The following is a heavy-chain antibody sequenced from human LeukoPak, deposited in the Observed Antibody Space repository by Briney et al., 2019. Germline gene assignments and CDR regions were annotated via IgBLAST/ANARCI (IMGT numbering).Heavy chain of an antibody. D-gene: IGHD2-15*01. J-gene: IGHJ4*02. Sequence: GGSLRLSCAASGFTFSHFWMSWVRQAPGKGLEWVAYIKKTGSETYYVDSVKGRFTITRDNTRSSLFLQMYSLRAEDTAVYFCAREDGYCSGGNYYSYFDSWGQGTLVTVSS. CDR3: AREDGYCSGGNYYSYFDS. CDR1: GFTFSHFW. V-gene: IGHV3-7*01. CDR2: IKKTGSET.